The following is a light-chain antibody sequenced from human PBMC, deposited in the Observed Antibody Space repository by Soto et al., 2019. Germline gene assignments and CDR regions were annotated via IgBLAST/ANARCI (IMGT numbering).Light chain of an antibody. V-gene: IGLV4-69*01. CDR3: QTWGTGIHV. CDR1: SGLSSYA. CDR2: VNSDGSH. J-gene: IGLJ3*02. Sequence: QPVLTQSPSASASLGASIRLTCTLSSGLSSYAIAWHQQQPEKSPRYLMKVNSDGSHNKGDGIPDRFSGSSSGAERSLTISSLQSEDEADYYCQTWGTGIHVFGGGTKLTVL.